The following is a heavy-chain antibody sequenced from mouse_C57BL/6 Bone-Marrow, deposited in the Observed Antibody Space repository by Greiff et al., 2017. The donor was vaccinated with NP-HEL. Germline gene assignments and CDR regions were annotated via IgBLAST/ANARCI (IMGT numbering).Heavy chain of an antibody. J-gene: IGHJ1*03. D-gene: IGHD1-1*01. CDR1: GYTFTSYG. CDR3: AGSGGSSYGWYFDV. Sequence: EVQRVESGAELVRPGSSVKMSCKTSGYTFTSYGINWVKQRPGQGLEWIGYIYLGNGYTEYNEKFKGKATLTSDTSSSTAYMQLSSLTSEDSAISFGAGSGGSSYGWYFDVGGTGTTVTVSA. V-gene: IGHV1-58*01. CDR2: IYLGNGYT.